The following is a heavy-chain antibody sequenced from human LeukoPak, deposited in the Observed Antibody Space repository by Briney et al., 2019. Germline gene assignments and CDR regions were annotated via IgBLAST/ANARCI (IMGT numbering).Heavy chain of an antibody. D-gene: IGHD2-15*01. CDR3: AREECFGSRCYSSNPTWYFYYMDV. CDR2: IKQDGSQK. CDR1: GFTFSNYW. V-gene: IGHV3-7*01. J-gene: IGHJ6*03. Sequence: GGSLRLSCAASGFTFSNYWMSWVRQTPGKGLAWVAHIKQDGSQKHYVDSVKGRFTISTDNAKNSLYLQMNSLRAEDTAVYYCAREECFGSRCYSSNPTWYFYYMDVWGKGTTVTVSS.